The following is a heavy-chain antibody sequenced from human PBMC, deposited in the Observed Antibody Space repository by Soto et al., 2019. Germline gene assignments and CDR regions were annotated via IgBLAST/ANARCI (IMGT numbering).Heavy chain of an antibody. CDR2: SVADSGNT. D-gene: IGHD3-10*01. V-gene: IGHV1-18*01. Sequence: QVQLVQSGAEVTKPGASVRVSCKTSGYTFSTYGLSWVRQAPGQGLEWMGWSVADSGNTVYAQKFQGRVTVTTDRXXXXXXXXXXXXXXXXXXXXYXAXVAGYGSGSRHFDNWGQGTLVTVSS. CDR3: AXVAGYGSGSRHFDN. J-gene: IGHJ4*02. CDR1: GYTFSTYG.